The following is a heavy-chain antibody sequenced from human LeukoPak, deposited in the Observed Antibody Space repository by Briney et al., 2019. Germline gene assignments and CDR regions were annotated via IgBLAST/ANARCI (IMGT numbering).Heavy chain of an antibody. Sequence: SETLSLTCTVSGGSISTSNYYWGWIRQPPGNGLEWIGNIFYSGSTYYSPSLRSRVTISLDTSRNQFSLKLNSVTTADTAVYYCARDRGIAADVWGQGTLVTVSS. CDR1: GGSISTSNYY. V-gene: IGHV4-39*07. D-gene: IGHD6-13*01. CDR3: ARDRGIAADV. J-gene: IGHJ4*02. CDR2: IFYSGST.